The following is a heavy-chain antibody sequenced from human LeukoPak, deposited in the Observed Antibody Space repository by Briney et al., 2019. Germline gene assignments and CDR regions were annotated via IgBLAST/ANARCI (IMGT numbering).Heavy chain of an antibody. CDR2: INWNSGSI. CDR3: AKGLVYYAFDF. D-gene: IGHD3-9*01. Sequence: QPGGSLRLSCAASGFTFSSYAMSWVRQAPGKGLEWVSGINWNSGSIGYADSVKGRFTISRDNAKNSLYLQMNSLRAEDTALYYCAKGLVYYAFDFWGQGTMVTVSS. V-gene: IGHV3-9*01. CDR1: GFTFSSYA. J-gene: IGHJ3*01.